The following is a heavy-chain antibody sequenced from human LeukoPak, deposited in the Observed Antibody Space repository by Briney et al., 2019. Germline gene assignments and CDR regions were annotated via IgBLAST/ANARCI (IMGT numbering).Heavy chain of an antibody. D-gene: IGHD5-12*01. CDR2: IHSSGTVK. CDR1: RFPFSIYE. V-gene: IGHV3-48*03. J-gene: IGHJ4*02. CDR3: ALLTVASDFDY. Sequence: PGGSLRHSCVVSRFPFSIYEMNWVRQAPGKGLEWVSNIHSSGTVKYYSDSVKGRFSISRDNAKSSLYLQMNSLRVEDTAVYYCALLTVASDFDYWGQGALVTVSS.